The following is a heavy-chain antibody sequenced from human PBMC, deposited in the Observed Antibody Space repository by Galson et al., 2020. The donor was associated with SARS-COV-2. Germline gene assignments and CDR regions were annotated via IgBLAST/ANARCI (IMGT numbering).Heavy chain of an antibody. V-gene: IGHV5-51*01. Sequence: GESLKISCEFSGYSFTTYWIGWVRQMPGKGLEWMGIIYPGDSDTRYSPSFQGQVTISADKSITTAYLQWSSLKASDTAMYYCAIYGDYDESNFYFDYWGQGTLVSVSS. CDR3: AIYGDYDESNFYFDY. CDR1: GYSFTTYW. CDR2: IYPGDSDT. D-gene: IGHD4-17*01. J-gene: IGHJ4*02.